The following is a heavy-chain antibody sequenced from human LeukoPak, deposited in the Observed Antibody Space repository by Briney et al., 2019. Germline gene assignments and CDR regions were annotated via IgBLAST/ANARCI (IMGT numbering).Heavy chain of an antibody. CDR2: INPNSGGT. V-gene: IGHV1-2*02. D-gene: IGHD2-8*01. Sequence: ASVKVSCKASGYTFTGYYMHWVRQAPGQGLEWMGWINPNSGGTNYAQKFRGRVTMTRDTSISTAYMELSRLRSDDTAVYYCARDRGYCTNGVCYIWFDPWGQGTLVTVSS. CDR1: GYTFTGYY. CDR3: ARDRGYCTNGVCYIWFDP. J-gene: IGHJ5*02.